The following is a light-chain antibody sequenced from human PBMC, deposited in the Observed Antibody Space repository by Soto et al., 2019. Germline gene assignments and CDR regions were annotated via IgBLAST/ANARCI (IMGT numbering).Light chain of an antibody. CDR2: GAS. J-gene: IGKJ4*01. CDR3: QQYNDLVT. Sequence: VMTQSPVTLSVSPGERATLSCRASQSVSTNLAWYQHKPGQAPRFLIYGASTRATGIPARFSGSGSGTEFTLNISSLPSEDSAVYYCQQYNDLVTFGGGTKVEIK. V-gene: IGKV3-15*01. CDR1: QSVSTN.